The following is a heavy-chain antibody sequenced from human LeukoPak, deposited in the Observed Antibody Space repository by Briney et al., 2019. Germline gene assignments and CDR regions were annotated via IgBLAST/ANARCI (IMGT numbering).Heavy chain of an antibody. J-gene: IGHJ6*02. D-gene: IGHD3-3*01. Sequence: SETLSLTCAVYGGSFSGYYWSWIRQPPGKGLEWIGEINHSGSTNYNPSLKSRVTISVDTSRNQFSLKLSSVTAADTAVYYCARVEGKKGYYYGMDVWGQGTTVTVSS. CDR3: ARVEGKKGYYYGMDV. V-gene: IGHV4-34*01. CDR2: INHSGST. CDR1: GGSFSGYY.